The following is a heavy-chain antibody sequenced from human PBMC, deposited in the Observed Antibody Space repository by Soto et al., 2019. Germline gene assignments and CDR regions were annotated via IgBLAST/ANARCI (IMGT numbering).Heavy chain of an antibody. D-gene: IGHD2-21*01. J-gene: IGHJ4*02. CDR2: INSDGSRT. V-gene: IGHV3-74*01. CDR1: GFTFSNYW. Sequence: GGSMRLSCAASGFTFSNYWMHWARQAPGKGLVWVSHINSDGSRTNYADSVKGRFTISRDNAKNTLYLQMNSLRAEDSAVYYGVRDKGDSDEYWGQGTLVTVSS. CDR3: VRDKGDSDEY.